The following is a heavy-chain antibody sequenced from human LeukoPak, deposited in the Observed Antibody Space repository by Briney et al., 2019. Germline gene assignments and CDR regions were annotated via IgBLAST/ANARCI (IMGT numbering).Heavy chain of an antibody. J-gene: IGHJ3*02. CDR3: AKTMEEGYSYGPGRGASFDI. CDR2: IPYDGSNK. D-gene: IGHD5-18*01. V-gene: IGHV3-30*18. CDR1: GFTFSSYG. Sequence: GSLRLCCAASGFTFSSYGMHWVRQAPGKGLEWVAVIPYDGSNKYYADSVKGRFTISRDNSKNTLYLQMNSLRAEDTAVYYCAKTMEEGYSYGPGRGASFDIWGQGTMVTVSS.